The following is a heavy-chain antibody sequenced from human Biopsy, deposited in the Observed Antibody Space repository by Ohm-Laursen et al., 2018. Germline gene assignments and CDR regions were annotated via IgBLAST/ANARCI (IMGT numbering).Heavy chain of an antibody. CDR1: EYTLTELP. CDR2: FDPEHGET. CDR3: ARNTGWYGDLYYFDY. Sequence: GASVKVSCKVSEYTLTELPIHWVRQAPGKGLEWMGGFDPEHGETLYAQKFQGRVTMTEDTSTDTAYMELSSLRSEDTAVYFCARNTGWYGDLYYFDYWGQGTLVTVPS. V-gene: IGHV1-24*01. J-gene: IGHJ4*02. D-gene: IGHD6-19*01.